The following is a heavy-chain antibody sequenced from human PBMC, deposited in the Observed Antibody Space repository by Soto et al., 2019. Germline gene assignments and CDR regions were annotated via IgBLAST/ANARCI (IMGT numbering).Heavy chain of an antibody. Sequence: PGGSLRLSCAASGFTFSSYAMSWVRQAPGKGLEWVSAISGSGGSTYYADSVKGRFTISRDNSKNTLYLQMNSLRAEDTAVYYCAKDPYYYDSRGSGDAFDIWGQGTMVTVS. J-gene: IGHJ3*02. CDR2: ISGSGGST. CDR3: AKDPYYYDSRGSGDAFDI. D-gene: IGHD3-22*01. V-gene: IGHV3-23*01. CDR1: GFTFSSYA.